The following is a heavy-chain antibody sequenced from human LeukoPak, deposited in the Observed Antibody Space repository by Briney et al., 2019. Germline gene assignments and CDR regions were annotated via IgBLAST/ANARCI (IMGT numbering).Heavy chain of an antibody. Sequence: TGGSLRLSCAASGFTFSRHWMTWVRQAPGKGLEWVANIKQDGSEKYYVDSVKGRFTISRDNAKNSPYLQMNSLRAEDTAVYYCARRAGAYSHPYDYWGQGTLVTVSS. V-gene: IGHV3-7*03. CDR3: ARRAGAYSHPYDY. CDR1: GFTFSRHW. J-gene: IGHJ4*02. D-gene: IGHD4/OR15-4a*01. CDR2: IKQDGSEK.